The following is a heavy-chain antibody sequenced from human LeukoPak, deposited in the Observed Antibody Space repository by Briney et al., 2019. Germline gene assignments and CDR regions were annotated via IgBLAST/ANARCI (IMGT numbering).Heavy chain of an antibody. Sequence: GGSLRLSCAASGFTFNDYAMHWVRQAPGKGLEWVSLISGDGDSTCYADSVKGRFTIYRDNSKNSLYLQMNSLRTEDTALYYCAKSSSSWYSPSGWGQGTLVTVSS. CDR3: AKSSSSWYSPSG. J-gene: IGHJ1*01. D-gene: IGHD6-13*01. CDR1: GFTFNDYA. CDR2: ISGDGDST. V-gene: IGHV3-43*02.